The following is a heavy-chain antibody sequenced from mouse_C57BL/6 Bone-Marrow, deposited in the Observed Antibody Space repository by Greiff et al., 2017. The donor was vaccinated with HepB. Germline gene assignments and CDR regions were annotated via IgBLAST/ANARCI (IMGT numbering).Heavy chain of an antibody. CDR2: INYDGSST. Sequence: EVKLVDSEGGLVQPGSSMKLSCTASGFTFSDYYMAWVRQVPEKGLEWVANINYDGSSTYYLDSLKSRFIISRDNAKNILYLQMSSLKSEDTATYYCAREGHYYGSSYLYYFDYWGQGTTLTVSS. CDR1: GFTFSDYY. D-gene: IGHD1-1*01. V-gene: IGHV5-16*01. J-gene: IGHJ2*01. CDR3: AREGHYYGSSYLYYFDY.